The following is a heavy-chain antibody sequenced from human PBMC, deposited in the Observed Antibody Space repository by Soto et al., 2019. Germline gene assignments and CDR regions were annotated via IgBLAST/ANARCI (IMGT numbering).Heavy chain of an antibody. J-gene: IGHJ3*02. CDR3: APRKFGSFNIAAFEI. CDR2: ISKSSVDI. V-gene: IGHV3-48*03. D-gene: IGHD3-16*01. CDR1: GFDFNIAE. Sequence: PGGSLRLSCAASGFDFNIAEMNWVRQAPGKGLEWISYISKSSVDIHYADSVKGRFTISRDNAKNSLYLKMNSLRVEDTALYYCAPRKFGSFNIAAFEIWGQGTMVTVSS.